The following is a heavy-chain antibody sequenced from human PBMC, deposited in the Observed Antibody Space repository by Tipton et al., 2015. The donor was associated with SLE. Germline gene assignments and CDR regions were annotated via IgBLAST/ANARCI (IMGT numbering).Heavy chain of an antibody. V-gene: IGHV4-59*11. CDR2: IYYSGST. CDR3: ARGSLAVAAPYFDY. J-gene: IGHJ4*02. CDR1: GGSISSHY. Sequence: TLSLTCTVSGGSISSHYWSWIRQPPGKGLEWIGYIYYSGSTNYNPSPKSRVTISVDTSKNQFSLKLSSVTAADTAAYYCARGSLAVAAPYFDYWGQGTLVTVSS. D-gene: IGHD6-19*01.